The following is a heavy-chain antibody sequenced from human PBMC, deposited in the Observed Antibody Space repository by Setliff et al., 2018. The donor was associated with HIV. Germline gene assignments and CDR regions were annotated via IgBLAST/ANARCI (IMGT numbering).Heavy chain of an antibody. CDR1: GGSIGSYY. CDR3: ARGSRGYSYAYYYYYMDV. CDR2: IYYSGST. V-gene: IGHV4-59*01. D-gene: IGHD5-18*01. Sequence: SETLSLTCTVSGGSIGSYYWSWIRQPPGKGLEWIGYIYYSGSTNYNPSLKSRVTISVDTSKNQFSLKLSSVTAADTAVYYCARGSRGYSYAYYYYYMDVWGKGTTVTVSS. J-gene: IGHJ6*03.